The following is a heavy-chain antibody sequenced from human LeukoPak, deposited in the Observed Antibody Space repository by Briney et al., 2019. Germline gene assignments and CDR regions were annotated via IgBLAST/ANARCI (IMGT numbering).Heavy chain of an antibody. CDR2: ISGSGGST. J-gene: IGHJ4*02. V-gene: IGHV3-23*01. CDR1: GFTFSSYA. CDR3: AKQREQWLVFDY. Sequence: GGSLRLSCAASGFTFSSYAMSWVRQAPGKGLEWVSAISGSGGSTYYADSVEGRFTISRDNSKNTLYLQMNSLRAEDTAVYYCAKQREQWLVFDYWGQGTLVIVSS. D-gene: IGHD6-19*01.